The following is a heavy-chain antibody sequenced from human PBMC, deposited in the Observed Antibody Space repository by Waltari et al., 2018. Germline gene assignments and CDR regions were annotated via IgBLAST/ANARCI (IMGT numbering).Heavy chain of an antibody. J-gene: IGHJ3*02. CDR2: ISGRGNST. D-gene: IGHD2-21*01. CDR1: GFTFSSYA. CDR3: AKDRHILVVIVSVDTFHI. V-gene: IGHV3-23*04. Sequence: EVQLVESGGGFVQPGGSLRLSCAASGFTFSSYAMKWVRQPPGKGLEWVSGISGRGNSTHYADSGKGRFTISRDNSKNTVYLKMNSLRAEDTAIYYCAKDRHILVVIVSVDTFHIWGQGTMVTVSS.